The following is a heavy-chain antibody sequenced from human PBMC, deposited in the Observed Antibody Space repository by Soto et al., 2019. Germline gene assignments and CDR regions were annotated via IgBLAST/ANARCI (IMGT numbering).Heavy chain of an antibody. J-gene: IGHJ1*01. Sequence: LXLSCAASGFTFSSYVMTWVRQAPGKGLEWVSFSSATGAGTYYADSVKGRFTISRDNSKNTLYLQMTSLRADDTAVYYCAKDRRAGGNYGFYSDFWGQGALVTVSS. V-gene: IGHV3-23*01. CDR3: AKDRRAGGNYGFYSDF. CDR1: GFTFSSYV. CDR2: SSATGAGT. D-gene: IGHD1-7*01.